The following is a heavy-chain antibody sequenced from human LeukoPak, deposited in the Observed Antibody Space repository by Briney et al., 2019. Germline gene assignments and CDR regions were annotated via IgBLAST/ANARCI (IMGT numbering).Heavy chain of an antibody. J-gene: IGHJ3*02. Sequence: SVKVSCNASGATFSSYTISWVRQAPGQGLEWMGGIIPIFGTANYAQKFQGRVTITADESTSTAYMELSSLRSEDTAVYYCARPRYCSSTSCPDAFDIWGQGTMVTVSS. CDR1: GATFSSYT. CDR2: IIPIFGTA. D-gene: IGHD2-2*01. CDR3: ARPRYCSSTSCPDAFDI. V-gene: IGHV1-69*13.